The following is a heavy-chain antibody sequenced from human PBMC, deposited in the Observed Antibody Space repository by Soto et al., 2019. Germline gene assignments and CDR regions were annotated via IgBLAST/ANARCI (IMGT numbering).Heavy chain of an antibody. Sequence: QVQLVQSGAEVKKPGASVKVSCKASGYTFTKYAMHWVRQAPGQRLECMGWINAGNGNTKYSQKFQGRVPITRATSASTDYMELSSLRSDDKAVYYCSRGSGLNWFDPWGQGTLVTVSS. CDR1: GYTFTKYA. D-gene: IGHD3-22*01. J-gene: IGHJ5*02. CDR3: SRGSGLNWFDP. V-gene: IGHV1-3*01. CDR2: INAGNGNT.